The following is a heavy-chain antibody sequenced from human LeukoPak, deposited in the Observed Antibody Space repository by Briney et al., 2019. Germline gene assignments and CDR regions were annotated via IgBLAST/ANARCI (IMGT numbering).Heavy chain of an antibody. J-gene: IGHJ3*02. V-gene: IGHV1-8*01. D-gene: IGHD2-15*01. Sequence: GASATVSFKASGYTFTSYDINWVRQAPGQGLEWMGWMNPNSGNTGYAQKFQGRVTMTRNTSISTAYMELSSLRSEDTAVYYCARPASSGGSSDAFDIWGQGTMVTVSS. CDR3: ARPASSGGSSDAFDI. CDR1: GYTFTSYD. CDR2: MNPNSGNT.